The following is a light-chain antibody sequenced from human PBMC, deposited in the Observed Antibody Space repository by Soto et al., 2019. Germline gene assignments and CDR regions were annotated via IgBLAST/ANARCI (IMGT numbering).Light chain of an antibody. CDR3: SSYAGTYNEI. Sequence: QSALTQPRSVSGSPGQSVTISCTGTSSDVGGHNYVSWYQHHPGKAPKLIIYDVTKRPSGVPDRFSGSKSGNTASLTVSGLQEEDEADYHCSSYAGTYNEIFGGGTKLTVL. CDR1: SSDVGGHNY. CDR2: DVT. V-gene: IGLV2-11*01. J-gene: IGLJ2*01.